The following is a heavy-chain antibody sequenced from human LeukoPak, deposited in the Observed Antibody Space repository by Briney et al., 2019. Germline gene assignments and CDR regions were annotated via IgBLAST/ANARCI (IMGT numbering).Heavy chain of an antibody. CDR3: ASYSSSWYDDY. Sequence: PSQTLSLTCAVSGGSISSGGYSWSWIRQPPGKGLEWIGYIYHSGSTYYNPSLKSRVTISVDRSKNQFSLKLSSVTAADTAVYYCASYSSSWYDDYWGRGTLVTVSS. V-gene: IGHV4-30-2*01. J-gene: IGHJ4*02. D-gene: IGHD6-13*01. CDR1: GGSISSGGYS. CDR2: IYHSGST.